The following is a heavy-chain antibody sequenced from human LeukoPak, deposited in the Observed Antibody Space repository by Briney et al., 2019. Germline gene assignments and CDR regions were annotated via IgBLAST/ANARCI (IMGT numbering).Heavy chain of an antibody. CDR2: FYTGGNT. CDR3: AKMTTVTTRWYFDL. Sequence: SETLSLTCTVSGGSISSGTYYWSWIRQPAGKGLEWFGRFYTGGNTNYNPSLKSRVTMSMDTSKNQFSLKLASVTAADTAVYYCAKMTTVTTRWYFDLWGRGTLVTVSS. CDR1: GGSISSGTYY. J-gene: IGHJ2*01. V-gene: IGHV4-61*02. D-gene: IGHD4-17*01.